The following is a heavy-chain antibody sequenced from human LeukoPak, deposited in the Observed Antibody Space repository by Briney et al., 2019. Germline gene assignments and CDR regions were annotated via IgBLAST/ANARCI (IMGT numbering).Heavy chain of an antibody. CDR1: GYTFTGYY. Sequence: GASVKVSCKASGYTFTGYYMHWVRQAPGQGLEWMGWISAYNGNTNYAQKLQGRVTMTTDTSTSTAYMELRSLRSDDTAVYYCARGIKDDILTGYYPGYYFDYWGQGTLVTVSS. CDR2: ISAYNGNT. J-gene: IGHJ4*02. D-gene: IGHD3-9*01. V-gene: IGHV1-18*04. CDR3: ARGIKDDILTGYYPGYYFDY.